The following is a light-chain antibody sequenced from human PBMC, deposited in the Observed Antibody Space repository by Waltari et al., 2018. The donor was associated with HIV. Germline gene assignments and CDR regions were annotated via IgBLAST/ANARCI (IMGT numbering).Light chain of an antibody. V-gene: IGLV1-44*01. CDR2: RNN. CDR3: AAWDDTFRWV. J-gene: IGLJ3*02. Sequence: QPVLTQPPPASGTPGQRGTISCSGRSSNIAINSVYLDRQVPRRTPKLLIYRNNPPPSGVPDRFSGSKSGTSASLAISGLQSEDEADYYCAAWDDTFRWVFGGGTKLTVL. CDR1: SSNIAINS.